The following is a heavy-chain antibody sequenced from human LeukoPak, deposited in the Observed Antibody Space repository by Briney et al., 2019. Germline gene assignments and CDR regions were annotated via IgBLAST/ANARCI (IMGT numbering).Heavy chain of an antibody. CDR2: ISGSGGST. D-gene: IGHD6-19*01. Sequence: PGGSLRLSCAASGFTFSSYGMSWVRQAPGKGLEWVSAISGSGGSTYYADSVKGRFTISRDNSKNTLYLQMNSLRAEDTAVYYCARGRRRGNYSSRDAFDIWGQGTMVTVSS. CDR3: ARGRRRGNYSSRDAFDI. CDR1: GFTFSSYG. V-gene: IGHV3-23*01. J-gene: IGHJ3*02.